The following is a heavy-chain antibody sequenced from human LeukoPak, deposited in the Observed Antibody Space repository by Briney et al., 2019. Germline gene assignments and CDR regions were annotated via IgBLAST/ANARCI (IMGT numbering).Heavy chain of an antibody. CDR2: IYHSGST. D-gene: IGHD3-10*01. CDR1: GGFIGSFY. Sequence: SETLSLTCTVSGGFIGSFYWSWIRQPPGKRLEWIGDIYHSGSTNYNPSLKSRVTISVDTSKNQFSLKLSSVTAADTAVYYCARGSVLLSMDVWGKGTTVTISS. J-gene: IGHJ6*03. V-gene: IGHV4-59*01. CDR3: ARGSVLLSMDV.